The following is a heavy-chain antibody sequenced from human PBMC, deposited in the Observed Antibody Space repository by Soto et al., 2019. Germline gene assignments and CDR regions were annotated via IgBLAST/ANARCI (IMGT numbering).Heavy chain of an antibody. V-gene: IGHV1-3*01. J-gene: IGHJ6*02. D-gene: IGHD2-15*01. CDR3: ARGYCSGGSCYYYYGMDV. CDR1: GYTFTSYA. Sequence: ASVKVSCKASGYTFTSYAMHWVRQAPGQRLEWMGWINAGNGNTKYSQKFQGRVTITRDTSASTAYMELSSLRSEDTAVYYCARGYCSGGSCYYYYGMDVWGQGATVTVSS. CDR2: INAGNGNT.